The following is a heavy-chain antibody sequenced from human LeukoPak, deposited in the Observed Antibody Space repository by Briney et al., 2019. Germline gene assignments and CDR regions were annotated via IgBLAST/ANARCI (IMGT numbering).Heavy chain of an antibody. Sequence: TSETLSLTCTVSGGSISSNYWTWIRQPAGKGLEWIGRIHTSGTTNYNPSLKSRVTISVDTSKNQFSLKLSSVTAADTAVYYCAATDYGDTRDAFDIWGQGTMVTVSS. CDR3: AATDYGDTRDAFDI. D-gene: IGHD4-17*01. CDR1: GGSISSNY. V-gene: IGHV4-4*07. J-gene: IGHJ3*02. CDR2: IHTSGTT.